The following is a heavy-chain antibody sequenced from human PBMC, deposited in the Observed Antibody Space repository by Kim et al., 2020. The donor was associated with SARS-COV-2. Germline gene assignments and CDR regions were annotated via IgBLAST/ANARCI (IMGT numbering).Heavy chain of an antibody. D-gene: IGHD3-22*01. J-gene: IGHJ4*02. CDR2: IYYSGST. CDR3: ARGGYDSSKFDY. V-gene: IGHV4-30-4*01. CDR1: GGSISSGDYY. Sequence: SETLSLTCTVSGGSISSGDYYWSWIRQPPGKGLEWIGYIYYSGSTYYNPSLKSRVTISVDTSKNQFSLKLSSVTAADTAVYYCARGGYDSSKFDYWGQGTLVTVSS.